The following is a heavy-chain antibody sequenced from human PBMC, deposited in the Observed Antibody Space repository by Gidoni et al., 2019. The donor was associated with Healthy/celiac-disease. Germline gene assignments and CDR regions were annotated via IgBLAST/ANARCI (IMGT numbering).Heavy chain of an antibody. V-gene: IGHV3-53*01. CDR3: ARDPGPADSRETPLGYSSGFRYYGMDV. Sequence: EVQLVESGGGLIQPGGSLRLSCAASGFAVSSNYMSWVRQAPGKGLEWVSVIYSGGSTYYADSVKGRFTISRDNSKNTLYLQMNSLRAEDTAVYYCARDPGPADSRETPLGYSSGFRYYGMDVWGQGTTVTVSS. CDR1: GFAVSSNY. D-gene: IGHD6-19*01. CDR2: IYSGGST. J-gene: IGHJ6*02.